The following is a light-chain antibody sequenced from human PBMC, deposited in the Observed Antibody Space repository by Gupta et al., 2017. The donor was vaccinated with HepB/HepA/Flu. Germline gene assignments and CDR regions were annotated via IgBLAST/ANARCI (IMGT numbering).Light chain of an antibody. CDR1: QIISSQ. Sequence: EIVMTQSPATLSVAPGERATLSCRASQIISSQLSWHQQKPGQPPRLVIYGVSTRATGIPARFSGSGSGTEFTLTISSLQSEDFALYYCQQYNSWPWTFGQGTKVEIK. CDR2: GVS. J-gene: IGKJ1*01. CDR3: QQYNSWPWT. V-gene: IGKV3-15*01.